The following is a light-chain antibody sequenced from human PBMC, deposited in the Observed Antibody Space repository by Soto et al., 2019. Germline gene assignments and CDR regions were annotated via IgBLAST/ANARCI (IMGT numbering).Light chain of an antibody. Sequence: QSALTQPPSASGAAGQAVTISCTGTSSDVGGYNYVSWYQQHPGKAPKVLISDVSNRPSGISNRFSGSKSGNTASLTISGLQAEDEADYFCSSYTSSMTNVFGSGTKVTVL. J-gene: IGLJ1*01. CDR1: SSDVGGYNY. V-gene: IGLV2-14*03. CDR3: SSYTSSMTNV. CDR2: DVS.